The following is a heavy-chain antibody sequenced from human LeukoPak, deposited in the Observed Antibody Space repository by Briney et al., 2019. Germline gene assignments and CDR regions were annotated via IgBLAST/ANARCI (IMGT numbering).Heavy chain of an antibody. CDR1: GFTFSNYW. CDR2: IKQDGSEK. J-gene: IGHJ4*02. V-gene: IGHV3-7*04. D-gene: IGHD5-18*01. CDR3: SRGGYNYALDF. Sequence: GGSLRLSCAASGFTFSNYWMRCVRQAPGKGLEWVANIKQDGSEKYYVDSVKGRFTISRDNAKDSLYLQMNSLRVEDTAVYYCSRGGYNYALDFWGQGTLVTVSS.